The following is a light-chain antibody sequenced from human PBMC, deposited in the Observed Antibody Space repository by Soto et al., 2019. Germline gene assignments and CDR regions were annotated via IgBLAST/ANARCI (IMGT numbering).Light chain of an antibody. J-gene: IGKJ2*01. V-gene: IGKV1-8*01. Sequence: AIRMTQSPSSFSASTGDRVTITCRASQGISSYLAWYQQKPGKAPKLLIYAASTLQSGVPSRFSGSGSGTDFTLTILCLQPEDFATYYCQQYYSYPPTFGQGTKLEIK. CDR1: QGISSY. CDR3: QQYYSYPPT. CDR2: AAS.